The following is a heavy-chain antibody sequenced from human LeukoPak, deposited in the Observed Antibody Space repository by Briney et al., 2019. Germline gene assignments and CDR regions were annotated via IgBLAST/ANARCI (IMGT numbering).Heavy chain of an antibody. Sequence: ASVKVSCKASGGTFSSNAISSVRQAPGQGLEWMGRIIPIFGTANYAQKFQGRVTITTDESTSTAYMELSSLRSEDTAVYYCARDAYYDSSGYYLLFDYWGQGTLVTVSS. CDR2: IIPIFGTA. J-gene: IGHJ4*02. CDR1: GGTFSSNA. D-gene: IGHD3-22*01. V-gene: IGHV1-69*05. CDR3: ARDAYYDSSGYYLLFDY.